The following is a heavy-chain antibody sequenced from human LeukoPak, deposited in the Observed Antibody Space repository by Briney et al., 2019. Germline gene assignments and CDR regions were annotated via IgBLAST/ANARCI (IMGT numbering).Heavy chain of an antibody. D-gene: IGHD2-2*01. CDR3: ARDTDCSSTSCYWEGDFDY. CDR2: ISYDGSNK. CDR1: GFTFSSYA. V-gene: IGHV3-30-3*01. J-gene: IGHJ4*02. Sequence: GGSLRLSCAASGFTFSSYAMHWVRQAPGKGLEWVAVISYDGSNKYYADSVKGRFTISRDNSKNTLYLQMNSLRAEDTAVYYCARDTDCSSTSCYWEGDFDYWGRGTLVTVSS.